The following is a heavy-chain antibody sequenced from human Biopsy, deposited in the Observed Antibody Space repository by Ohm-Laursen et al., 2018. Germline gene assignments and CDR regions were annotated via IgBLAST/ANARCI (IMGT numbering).Heavy chain of an antibody. D-gene: IGHD6-6*01. CDR2: ISETSSHI. CDR3: ARDSSRRAREGGMDV. V-gene: IGHV3-21*01. CDR1: GFSVSSYD. J-gene: IGHJ6*02. Sequence: SLRLSCAASGFSVSSYDMNWVRQAPGKGLEWISYISETSSHIYDADSVRGRFNVARDIAKNSLYLQLNSLSVEDTAVYYCARDSSRRAREGGMDVWGQGTTVTVSS.